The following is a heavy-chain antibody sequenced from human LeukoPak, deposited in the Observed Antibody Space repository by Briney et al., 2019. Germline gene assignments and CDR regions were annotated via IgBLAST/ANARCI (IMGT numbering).Heavy chain of an antibody. J-gene: IGHJ4*02. CDR3: ARLDIEVNSGSYYDY. CDR2: ISAYNGNT. CDR1: GYTFTSYG. Sequence: ASVKVSCKASGYTFTSYGINWVRQAPGQGLEWMGWISAYNGNTNYAQKVQGRVTMTTDTSTSTAYMELRSLRSDDTAVYYCARLDIEVNSGSYYDYWGQGTLVTVSS. D-gene: IGHD1-26*01. V-gene: IGHV1-18*01.